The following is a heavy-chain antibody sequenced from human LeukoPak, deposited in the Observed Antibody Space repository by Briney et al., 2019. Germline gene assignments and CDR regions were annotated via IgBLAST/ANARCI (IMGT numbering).Heavy chain of an antibody. V-gene: IGHV4-34*01. CDR1: GVSFSGYL. D-gene: IGHD3-16*02. Sequence: PSETLSLTCAVYGVSFSGYLWSWIRQPPGKGLEWIGEMNHSGGINYNPSLKSRVTISVDTSKNQFSLKLSSVTAADTAVYYCASQDYDYVWRSYRSIFDYWGQGTLVTVSS. CDR3: ASQDYDYVWRSYRSIFDY. CDR2: MNHSGGI. J-gene: IGHJ4*02.